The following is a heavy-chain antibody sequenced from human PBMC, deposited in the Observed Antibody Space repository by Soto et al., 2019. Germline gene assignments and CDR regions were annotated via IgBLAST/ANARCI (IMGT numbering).Heavy chain of an antibody. J-gene: IGHJ4*02. D-gene: IGHD4-17*01. CDR2: IYHSGST. Sequence: QVQLQESGPGLLKPSGTLSLSYAVSGVSISSSYWWSWVRQPPGKGLEWIGEIYHSGSTNYNPSLKSRVTISIDKSKNQFSLKLSSVTAADTAVYYCARDPDGDIPINYWGQGTLVTVSS. CDR3: ARDPDGDIPINY. CDR1: GVSISSSYW. V-gene: IGHV4-4*02.